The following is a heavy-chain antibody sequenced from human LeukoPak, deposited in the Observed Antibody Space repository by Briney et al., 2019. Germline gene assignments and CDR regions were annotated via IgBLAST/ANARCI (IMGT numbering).Heavy chain of an antibody. CDR2: IKQDGSEK. CDR1: GFTFSSYW. Sequence: GGSLRPSCAASGFTFSSYWMSWVRQAPGKGLEWVANIKQDGSEKYYVDSVKGRFTISGDNAKNSLYLQMNSLRAEDTAVYYCAMSIVVVPAADYWGQGTLVTVSS. CDR3: AMSIVVVPAADY. D-gene: IGHD2-2*01. V-gene: IGHV3-7*01. J-gene: IGHJ4*02.